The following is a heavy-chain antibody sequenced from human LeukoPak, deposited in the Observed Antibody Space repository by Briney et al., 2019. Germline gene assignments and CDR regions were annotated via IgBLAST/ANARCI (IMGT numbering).Heavy chain of an antibody. J-gene: IGHJ4*02. Sequence: SETLSLTCTVSGGSISSYSWSWIRQPAGKGLEWIGRIYTSGSTNYNPSLKSRVTMSVDTSKNQFSLKLSSVTAADTAVYYCASSYYGSIYFDYWGQGTLVTVSS. V-gene: IGHV4-4*07. CDR2: IYTSGST. D-gene: IGHD1-26*01. CDR3: ASSYYGSIYFDY. CDR1: GGSISSYS.